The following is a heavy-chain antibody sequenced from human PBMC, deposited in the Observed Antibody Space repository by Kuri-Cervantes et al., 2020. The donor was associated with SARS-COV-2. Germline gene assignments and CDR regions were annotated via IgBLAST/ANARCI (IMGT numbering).Heavy chain of an antibody. CDR2: VSYDGSNR. V-gene: IGHV3-30*04. D-gene: IGHD2/OR15-2a*01. J-gene: IGHJ4*02. CDR1: GFTFSTYA. Sequence: SLVIYCAASGFTFSTYAMHWVRQAPGKGLEWVAHVSYDGSNRFYAQSGRGRFTISRDNSKSTLYLRMDSLRGDDTALYYCAGDLYETYYFDFWGQGALVTVSS. CDR3: AGDLYETYYFDF.